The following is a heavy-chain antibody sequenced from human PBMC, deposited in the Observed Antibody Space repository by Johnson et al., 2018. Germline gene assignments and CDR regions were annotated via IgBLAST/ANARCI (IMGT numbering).Heavy chain of an antibody. V-gene: IGHV3-7*03. Sequence: VQLQESGGGLVQPGGSLRLSCAASGFTFSNYYISWVRQAPGKGLEWVATISQDGSKINYVDSVKGRFTISRDNAKNSVFLQMNTLRAEDTAVYYCAREMSRAYGPPDYWGQGTLATVSS. CDR1: GFTFSNYY. CDR2: ISQDGSKI. J-gene: IGHJ4*02. CDR3: AREMSRAYGPPDY. D-gene: IGHD3-10*01.